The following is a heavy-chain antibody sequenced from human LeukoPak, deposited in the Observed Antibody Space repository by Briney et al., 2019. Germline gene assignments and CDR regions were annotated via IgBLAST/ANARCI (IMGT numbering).Heavy chain of an antibody. CDR1: GYTLTELS. J-gene: IGHJ5*02. Sequence: ASVKVSCKVSGYTLTELSMHWVRQAPGKGLEWMGGFDPEDGETIYAQKFQGRVTMTEDTSTDTAYMELSSLRSEDTAVYYCATAGYSYGSQYNWFDPWGQGTLVTVSS. CDR2: FDPEDGET. D-gene: IGHD5-18*01. CDR3: ATAGYSYGSQYNWFDP. V-gene: IGHV1-24*01.